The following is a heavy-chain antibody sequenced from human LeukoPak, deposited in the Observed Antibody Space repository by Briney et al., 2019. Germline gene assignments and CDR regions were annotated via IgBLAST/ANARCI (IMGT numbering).Heavy chain of an antibody. CDR1: GGSISSYY. J-gene: IGHJ3*02. V-gene: IGHV4-4*07. Sequence: PSETLSLTCTVSGGSISSYYWSWIRQPAGKGLEWIGRIYTSGSTNYNPSLKSRVTMSVDTSKNQFSLKLSSVTAADTAVYYCARIELWWSSKDAFDIWGQGTMVTVSS. D-gene: IGHD2-8*02. CDR3: ARIELWWSSKDAFDI. CDR2: IYTSGST.